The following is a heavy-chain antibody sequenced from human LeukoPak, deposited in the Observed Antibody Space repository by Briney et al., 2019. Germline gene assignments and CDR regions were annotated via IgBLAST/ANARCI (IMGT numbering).Heavy chain of an antibody. V-gene: IGHV3-30-3*01. CDR2: ISYDGSNK. CDR3: ASPEEAVAGTDPFDY. Sequence: GGSLRLSCAASGFTFSSYAMHWVRQAPGKGLEWVAVISYDGSNKYYADSVKGRFTISRDNSKNTLYLQMNSLRAEDTAVYYCASPEEAVAGTDPFDYWGQGTLVTVSS. D-gene: IGHD6-19*01. CDR1: GFTFSSYA. J-gene: IGHJ4*02.